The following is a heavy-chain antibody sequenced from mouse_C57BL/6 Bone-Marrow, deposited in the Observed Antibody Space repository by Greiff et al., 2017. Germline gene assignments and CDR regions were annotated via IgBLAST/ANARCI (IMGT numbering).Heavy chain of an antibody. J-gene: IGHJ4*01. CDR2: IWAGGST. V-gene: IGHV2-9*02. CDR1: GFSLTSSG. Sequence: VMLVESGPGLVAPSQSLSITCTVSGFSLTSSGVHWVRQPPGKGLEWLGVIWAGGSTNYNSALMSRLSISKDNSKSQVFLKMNRLQTDDTAMYYCARDGYYAMDYWGQGTSVTVSS. CDR3: ARDGYYAMDY.